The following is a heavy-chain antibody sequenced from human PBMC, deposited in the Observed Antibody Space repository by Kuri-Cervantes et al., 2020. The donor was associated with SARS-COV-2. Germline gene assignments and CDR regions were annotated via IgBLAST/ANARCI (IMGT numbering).Heavy chain of an antibody. CDR2: IIPIFGAA. J-gene: IGHJ6*02. CDR3: ARAHISGVVHDYYYSGLDV. CDR1: GYTFTGYY. V-gene: IGHV1-69*13. Sequence: SVKVSCKASGYTFTGYYMHWVRQAPGQGLEWVGGIIPIFGAANFAQKFQGRVTITADEATSTAYMELSRLRSEDTAVYYCARAHISGVVHDYYYSGLDVWGLGTTVTVSS. D-gene: IGHD3-3*01.